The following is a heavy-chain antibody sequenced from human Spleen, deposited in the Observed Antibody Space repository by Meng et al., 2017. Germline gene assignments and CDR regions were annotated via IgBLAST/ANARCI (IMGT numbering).Heavy chain of an antibody. CDR1: GGSFSGYY. J-gene: IGHJ4*02. D-gene: IGHD3-3*01. V-gene: IGHV4-34*01. CDR3: ASRRFLEWLRFGY. Sequence: QVQLQESGPGLLKPSETLSLTCAVYGGSFSGYYWSWIRQPPGKGLEWIGEINHSGSTNYNPSLKSRVTISVDTSKNQFSLKLSSVTAADTAVYYCASRRFLEWLRFGYWGQGTLVTVSS. CDR2: INHSGST.